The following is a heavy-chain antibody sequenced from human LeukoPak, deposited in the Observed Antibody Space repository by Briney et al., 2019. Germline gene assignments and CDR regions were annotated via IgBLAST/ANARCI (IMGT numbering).Heavy chain of an antibody. V-gene: IGHV3-7*05. CDR3: ARWYSYVDY. D-gene: IGHD1-26*01. CDR1: GFFFTTYW. Sequence: GGSLRLSCAVSGFFFTTYWMTWVRQAPGKGLEWVASVKEDGSEKYLVDSVKGRFSISRDNAKNSLFLQLNSLSAEDTAGYYCARWYSYVDYWGQGTLVTVSS. J-gene: IGHJ4*02. CDR2: VKEDGSEK.